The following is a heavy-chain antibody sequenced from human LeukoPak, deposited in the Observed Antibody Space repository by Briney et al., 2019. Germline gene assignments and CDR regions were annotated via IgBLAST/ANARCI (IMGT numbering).Heavy chain of an antibody. V-gene: IGHV1-69*05. CDR2: INPIFGTA. J-gene: IGHJ4*02. CDR1: GCTFTSYA. D-gene: IGHD3-22*01. CDR3: AREAPDSRGNDYGDY. Sequence: SVKVSCKASGCTFTSYAISWVRPAPGQGLEWMGWINPIFGTANYAQKFQGRVTITTDESTSTAYMELSSLRSDDTAVYYCAREAPDSRGNDYGDYWGQGTLVTVSS.